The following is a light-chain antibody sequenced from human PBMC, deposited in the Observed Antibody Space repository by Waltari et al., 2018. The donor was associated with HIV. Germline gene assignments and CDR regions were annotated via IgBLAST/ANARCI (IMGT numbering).Light chain of an antibody. CDR2: EVS. J-gene: IGLJ2*01. V-gene: IGLV2-14*01. CDR3: SSYTVTNTLVV. CDR1: SSDVGDYNY. Sequence: QSALTQPASVSGSPGQSITISCTGTSSDVGDYNYVSWYQQHPGKAPKLIIYEVSNRPSGVSNRFSGSKSGNTASLTISGLQADDEAAYYCSSYTVTNTLVVFVGGTKLTVL.